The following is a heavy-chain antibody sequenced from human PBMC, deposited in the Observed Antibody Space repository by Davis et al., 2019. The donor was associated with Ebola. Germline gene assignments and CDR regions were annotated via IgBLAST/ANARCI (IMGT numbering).Heavy chain of an antibody. CDR3: GRGNGQNYGTFIDY. CDR2: ISYHGINK. D-gene: IGHD1-7*01. V-gene: IGHV3-30-3*01. Sequence: GESLKISCAASGFTFSSYWMSWVRQAPGKGLEWVAVISYHGINKGCAESVKGRFTISRDNSENTLYLQMNSLRAEDTAIYYCGRGNGQNYGTFIDYWGQGTLVTVSS. J-gene: IGHJ4*02. CDR1: GFTFSSYW.